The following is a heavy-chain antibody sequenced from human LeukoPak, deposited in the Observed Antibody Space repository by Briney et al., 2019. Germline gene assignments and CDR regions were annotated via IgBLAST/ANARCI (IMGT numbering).Heavy chain of an antibody. CDR2: IYPDDSDT. Sequence: GESLKISCKGSGYSFTSYWISWVRQMPGKGLEWMGIIYPDDSDTTYSPSFQGQVTISVDKSISTAYLQWSSLKASDTAMYYCARHPRVYCSTTSCQGWFGPWGQGTLVTVSS. J-gene: IGHJ5*02. CDR1: GYSFTSYW. CDR3: ARHPRVYCSTTSCQGWFGP. V-gene: IGHV5-51*01. D-gene: IGHD2-2*01.